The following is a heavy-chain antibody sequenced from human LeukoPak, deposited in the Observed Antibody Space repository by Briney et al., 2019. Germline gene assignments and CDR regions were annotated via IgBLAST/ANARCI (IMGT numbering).Heavy chain of an antibody. CDR3: ARDFCSSVACPFRDDAFDI. D-gene: IGHD2-2*01. CDR1: GFIVSSNY. CDR2: IYSDGST. Sequence: GGSLRLSCAASGFIVSSNYMSWVRQAPGKGLEWVSIIYSDGSTYYADSVKGRFTISRDNFKNILYFDMNSLRVEDTAVYYCARDFCSSVACPFRDDAFDIWGQGTKVTVSS. V-gene: IGHV3-53*01. J-gene: IGHJ3*02.